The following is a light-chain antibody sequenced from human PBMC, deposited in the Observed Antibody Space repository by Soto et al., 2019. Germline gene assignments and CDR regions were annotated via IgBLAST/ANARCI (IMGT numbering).Light chain of an antibody. Sequence: DILMTQSPDSLAVSLGERATINCKSSRNILYSSNNKNYLAWYQQKPGQPPKLLIYWASTRESGVPDRFSGSGSGTDFTLTISSLQAEDVAVYYCQQYYSTPPAFGGGTKVEIK. V-gene: IGKV4-1*01. CDR3: QQYYSTPPA. CDR2: WAS. CDR1: RNILYSSNNKNY. J-gene: IGKJ4*01.